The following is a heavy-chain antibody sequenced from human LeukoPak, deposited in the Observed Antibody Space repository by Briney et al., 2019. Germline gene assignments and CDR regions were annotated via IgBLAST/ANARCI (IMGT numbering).Heavy chain of an antibody. V-gene: IGHV3-23*01. CDR2: ISGSGGST. D-gene: IGHD3-22*01. Sequence: PGGSLRLSCAASGFTFSSYAMSWVRQAPGKGLEWVSAISGSGGSTYYADSVKGRLTISRDNSKNTLYLQMNSLRAEDTAVYYCAKEGYYDSSGYYYLSSFDYWGQGTLVTVSS. CDR1: GFTFSSYA. J-gene: IGHJ4*02. CDR3: AKEGYYDSSGYYYLSSFDY.